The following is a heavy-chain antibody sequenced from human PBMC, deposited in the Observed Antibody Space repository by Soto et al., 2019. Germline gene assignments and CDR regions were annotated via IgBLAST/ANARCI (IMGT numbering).Heavy chain of an antibody. CDR2: IYWDDDK. J-gene: IGHJ4*02. CDR1: GFSLITSGVG. V-gene: IGHV2-5*02. D-gene: IGHD6-13*01. CDR3: AHSAYSSSWYGVLVDY. Sequence: QITLKESDPTLVKPTQTLALTCTFSGFSLITSGVGVGWFHQPPGKALEWLALIYWDDDKRYSPSLKSRLTITKDTSKNQVVLTMTNMDPVDTATYYCAHSAYSSSWYGVLVDYWGQGTLVTVSS.